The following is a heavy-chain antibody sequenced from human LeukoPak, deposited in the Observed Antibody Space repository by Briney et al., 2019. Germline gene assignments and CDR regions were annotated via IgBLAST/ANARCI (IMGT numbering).Heavy chain of an antibody. CDR1: GGSFSGYY. CDR2: INHSGST. V-gene: IGHV4-34*01. Sequence: SETLSLTCAVYGGSFSGYYWSWIRQPPGKGLEWIGEINHSGSTNYNPSLKSRVTISVDTSKNQFSLKLSSVTAADTAVYYCARATYSSRFSYWGQGTLVTVSS. J-gene: IGHJ4*02. CDR3: ARATYSSRFSY. D-gene: IGHD6-13*01.